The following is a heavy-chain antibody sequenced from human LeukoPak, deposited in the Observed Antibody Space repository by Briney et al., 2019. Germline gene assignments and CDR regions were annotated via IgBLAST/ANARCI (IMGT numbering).Heavy chain of an antibody. D-gene: IGHD1-26*01. V-gene: IGHV3-9*01. CDR3: AKDGIGGSYCLDY. Sequence: TGRSLRLFCAASGFTFDDYAMHWVRQAPGKGLEWVSGISWNSGSIGYADSVKGRFTISRDNAKNSLYLQMNSLRAEDTALYYCAKDGIGGSYCLDYSGQGTLVTVSS. CDR2: ISWNSGSI. CDR1: GFTFDDYA. J-gene: IGHJ4*02.